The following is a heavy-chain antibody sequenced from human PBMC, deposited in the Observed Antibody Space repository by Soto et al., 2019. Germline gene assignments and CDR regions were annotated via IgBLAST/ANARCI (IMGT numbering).Heavy chain of an antibody. V-gene: IGHV3-11*01. CDR1: GFTFSGYY. Sequence: QVQLVESGGGLVKPGGSRRLSCAASGFTFSGYYMSWIRQAPGEGLEWVSYISTSGSTIHYADSVKGRFTISRDNAKNSLDLQMNSLRAEDTAVYYCARDSGGRIRDVGFDYWGQGTLCTVSS. CDR2: ISTSGSTI. CDR3: ARDSGGRIRDVGFDY. J-gene: IGHJ4*02. D-gene: IGHD3-10*01.